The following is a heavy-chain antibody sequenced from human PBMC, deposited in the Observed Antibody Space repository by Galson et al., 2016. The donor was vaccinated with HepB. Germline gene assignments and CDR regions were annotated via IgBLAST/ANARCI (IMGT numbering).Heavy chain of an antibody. J-gene: IGHJ6*02. V-gene: IGHV1-18*01. D-gene: IGHD3-10*01. CDR1: GYTFTSYT. CDR3: ARGVDGSESYLYFYYYGMDV. Sequence: SVKVSCKASGYTFTSYTINWVRQAPGQGLEWMGWISANSGHPVYSQNLQGRITVTTDTSTNTAYMELRSLRSDDTAVYYCARGVDGSESYLYFYYYGMDVWGQGTTVTVSS. CDR2: ISANSGHP.